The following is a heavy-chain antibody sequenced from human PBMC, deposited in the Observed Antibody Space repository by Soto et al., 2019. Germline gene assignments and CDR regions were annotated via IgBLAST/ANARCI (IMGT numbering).Heavy chain of an antibody. CDR1: GFTFSSYA. D-gene: IGHD6-19*01. Sequence: PGGSLRLSCAASGFTFSSYAMSWVRQAPGKGLEWVSAISGSGGSTYYADSVKGRFTISGDNSKNTLYLQMNSLRAEDTAVYYCAKDLSSGWWGYYFDYWGQGTLVTVSS. CDR2: ISGSGGST. V-gene: IGHV3-23*01. J-gene: IGHJ4*02. CDR3: AKDLSSGWWGYYFDY.